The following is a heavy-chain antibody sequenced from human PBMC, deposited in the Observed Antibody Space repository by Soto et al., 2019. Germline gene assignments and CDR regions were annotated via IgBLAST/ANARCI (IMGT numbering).Heavy chain of an antibody. CDR2: INQSGSV. CDR1: GGSFTGYY. CDR3: VRGLYFYGSGTDYKARPWGF. V-gene: IGHV4-34*01. D-gene: IGHD3-10*01. J-gene: IGHJ4*02. Sequence: SETLSLTCRVSGGSFTGYYWSWIRQPPGKGLEWIGEINQSGSVKNNPSLQSRVSMSIDTSKTQFSLKLSSLTAADTATYYCVRGLYFYGSGTDYKARPWGFWGQGTPVTVSS.